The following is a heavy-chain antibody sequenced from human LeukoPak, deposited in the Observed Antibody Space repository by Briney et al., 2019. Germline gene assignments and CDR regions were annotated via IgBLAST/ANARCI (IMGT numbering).Heavy chain of an antibody. CDR2: ISGSGGST. CDR1: GFTFSSYA. D-gene: IGHD3-22*01. Sequence: GGSLRLSCAASGFTFSSYAMSWVRQAPGKGLEWVSAISGSGGSTYYADSVKGRFTISRDNSKNTLYLQMNSLRAEDTAVYYCARDRWANSGSFFRYYYYGMDVWGQGTTVTVSS. CDR3: ARDRWANSGSFFRYYYYGMDV. V-gene: IGHV3-23*01. J-gene: IGHJ6*02.